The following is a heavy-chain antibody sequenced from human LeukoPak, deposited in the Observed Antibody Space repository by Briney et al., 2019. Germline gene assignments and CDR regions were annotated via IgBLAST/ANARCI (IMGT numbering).Heavy chain of an antibody. V-gene: IGHV3-7*01. CDR1: TFSFSTYW. J-gene: IGHJ4*02. CDR2: IKQDGTEK. Sequence: GGSLRLSCAAPTFSFSTYWMTWVRQAPGKGLEWVAHIKQDGTEKYYIDSVKGRFTISRDNAKKSLYLQMDNLRAEDTAVYYCARDLGSSWGWTSFDYWGQGTLVTVSS. CDR3: ARDLGSSWGWTSFDY. D-gene: IGHD6-13*01.